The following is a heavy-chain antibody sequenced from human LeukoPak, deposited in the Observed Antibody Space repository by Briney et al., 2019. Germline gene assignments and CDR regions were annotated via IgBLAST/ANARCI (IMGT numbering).Heavy chain of an antibody. Sequence: PSETLSLTCTVSGGSISSGDYYWSWIRQPPGKGLEWIGYIYYSGSTYYNPSLKSRVTISVDTSKNQFSLKLSSVTAADTAVYYCARRNNSGYDPGYFDYWGQGTLVTVSS. CDR3: ARRNNSGYDPGYFDY. CDR2: IYYSGST. V-gene: IGHV4-30-4*08. J-gene: IGHJ4*02. D-gene: IGHD5-12*01. CDR1: GGSISSGDYY.